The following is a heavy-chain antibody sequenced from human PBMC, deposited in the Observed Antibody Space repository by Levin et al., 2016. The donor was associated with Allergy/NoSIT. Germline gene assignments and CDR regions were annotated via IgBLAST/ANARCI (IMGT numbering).Heavy chain of an antibody. J-gene: IGHJ6*02. D-gene: IGHD4-23*01. V-gene: IGHV3-23*01. CDR3: AKDFPTEVVTPYLFNYYYGMDV. CDR2: ISGSGGST. Sequence: WIRQPPGKGLEWVSAISGSGGSTYYADSVKGRFTISRDNSKNTLYLQMNSLRAEDTAVYYCAKDFPTEVVTPYLFNYYYGMDVWGQGTTVTVSS.